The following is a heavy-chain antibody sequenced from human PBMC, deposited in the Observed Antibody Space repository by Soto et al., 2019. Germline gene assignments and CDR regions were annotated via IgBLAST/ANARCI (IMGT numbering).Heavy chain of an antibody. Sequence: EVQLVESGGGLVQPGRSLRLSCAASGFTFDDYAMHWVRQVPGKGLEWVSGISWNSGTIGYVDSVKGRFTISRDNAKNSLYLQMNSLRVEDTALYFCAKDSRYQLLSVRPHGRFDYWGQGTLVTVSS. J-gene: IGHJ4*02. CDR1: GFTFDDYA. CDR3: AKDSRYQLLSVRPHGRFDY. CDR2: ISWNSGTI. V-gene: IGHV3-9*01. D-gene: IGHD3-9*01.